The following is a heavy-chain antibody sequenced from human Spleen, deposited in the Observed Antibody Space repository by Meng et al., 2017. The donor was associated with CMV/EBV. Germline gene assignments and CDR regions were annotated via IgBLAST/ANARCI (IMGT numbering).Heavy chain of an antibody. CDR2: IYHSGST. D-gene: IGHD2-21*01. V-gene: IGHV4-4*02. Sequence: CAVSGGSISSSSWWSWVRQPPGKGLGWIGEIYHSGSTNYNPSLKSRVTISVDKSKNQFSLKLSSVAAADTAVYYCARICGGDCSTDYWGQGTLVTVSS. CDR1: GGSISSSSW. J-gene: IGHJ4*02. CDR3: ARICGGDCSTDY.